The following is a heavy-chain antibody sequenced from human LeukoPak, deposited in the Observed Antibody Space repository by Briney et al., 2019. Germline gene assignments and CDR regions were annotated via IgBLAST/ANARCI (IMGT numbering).Heavy chain of an antibody. CDR1: GFTFSSYW. J-gene: IGHJ4*02. V-gene: IGHV3-7*01. D-gene: IGHD1-26*01. CDR3: AREGLPYSADY. CDR2: IKGDGSQI. Sequence: GGSLRLSCAASGFTFSSYWMRWVRQPPAKGLEWVANIKGDGSQINYLDSVKGRFTISRDNARNSLSLQMNSLTADDTGVYYCAREGLPYSADYWGQGTLVTVSS.